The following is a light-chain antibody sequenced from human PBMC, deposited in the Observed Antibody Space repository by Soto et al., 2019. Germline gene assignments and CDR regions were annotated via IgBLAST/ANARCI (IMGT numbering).Light chain of an antibody. CDR2: GAS. Sequence: MAQSPAGQSGTPGERPTHYSRASQSVSSNLAWYQQQPGQAPRLLIFGASTRAIGVPARFSGGGSGTEFTLTISSLQSEDFAIYYWQQYNKWPPWTFGQGTKVDIK. CDR3: QQYNKWPPWT. CDR1: QSVSSN. J-gene: IGKJ1*01. V-gene: IGKV3-15*01.